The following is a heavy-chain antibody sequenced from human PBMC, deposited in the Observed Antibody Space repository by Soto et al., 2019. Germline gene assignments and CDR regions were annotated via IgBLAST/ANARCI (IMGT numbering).Heavy chain of an antibody. CDR3: TRGHWFDP. V-gene: IGHV1-24*01. CDR2: SDREDGET. Sequence: QVRLIQSGTEVKKPGASVKVSCSLSGSALTELSLHWVRQAPGKGLEWMGCSDREDGETFYAQRFEGRLTITDDTSTNTAYMELRSLGSEDTAVYYCTRGHWFDPWGQGTLVAVSS. J-gene: IGHJ5*02. CDR1: GSALTELS.